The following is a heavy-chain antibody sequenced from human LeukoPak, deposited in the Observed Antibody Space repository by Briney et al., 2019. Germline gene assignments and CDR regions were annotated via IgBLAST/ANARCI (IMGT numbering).Heavy chain of an antibody. V-gene: IGHV3-74*03. CDR3: ARDRAAFGVVQVAY. CDR1: GFTFSSYW. J-gene: IGHJ4*02. D-gene: IGHD3-3*01. Sequence: GGSLRLSCEASGFTFSSYWMHWVRQTPGKGLVGVSRINSDGSGTKYADSVKGRFTISRDNTKNTLKLQMNSLRVEDTGVYYCARDRAAFGVVQVAYWGQGILVTVSS. CDR2: INSDGSGT.